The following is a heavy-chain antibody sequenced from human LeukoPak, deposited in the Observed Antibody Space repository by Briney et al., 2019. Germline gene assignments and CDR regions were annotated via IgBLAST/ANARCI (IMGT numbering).Heavy chain of an antibody. CDR1: GGSFSGYY. V-gene: IGHV4-34*01. D-gene: IGHD2-15*01. Sequence: TSETLSLTCAVYGGSFSGYYWSWIRQPPGKGLEWIGEINHSGSTNYNPSLRSRVTISVDTSKNQFSLKLSSVTAADTAIYYCARAVIVVAAATQRNWFDPWGQGTLVTVSS. CDR3: ARAVIVVAAATQRNWFDP. J-gene: IGHJ5*02. CDR2: INHSGST.